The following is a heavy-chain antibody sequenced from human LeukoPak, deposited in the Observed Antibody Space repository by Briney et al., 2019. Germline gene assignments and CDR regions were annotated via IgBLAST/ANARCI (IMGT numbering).Heavy chain of an antibody. V-gene: IGHV1-2*06. Sequence: ASVKASCKASGYTFTGYYMHWVRQAPGHGLEWLGRINPNSGGTNYAQKFQGRGTMTRDASISTAYMELSRLRSDDTAVYYCARDVVGFGESHRLYYYYEGMDVWGQGTTVTVSS. CDR2: INPNSGGT. J-gene: IGHJ6*02. CDR1: GYTFTGYY. CDR3: ARDVVGFGESHRLYYYYEGMDV. D-gene: IGHD3-10*01.